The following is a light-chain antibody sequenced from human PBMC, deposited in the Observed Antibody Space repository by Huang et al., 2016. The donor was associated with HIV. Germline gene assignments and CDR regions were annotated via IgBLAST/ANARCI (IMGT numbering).Light chain of an antibody. CDR1: QSLSSSY. CDR2: AAS. J-gene: IGKJ4*01. CDR3: QQFRNSLT. V-gene: IGKV3-20*01. Sequence: EIVLTQSPGTLSLSPGERATLSCRASQSLSSSYLAWYQQRPGQSPRLLIYAASSRATGVPVRFSGSGSGTVFTLTISRLEPEDFAVYYCQQFRNSLTFGGGTKVEI.